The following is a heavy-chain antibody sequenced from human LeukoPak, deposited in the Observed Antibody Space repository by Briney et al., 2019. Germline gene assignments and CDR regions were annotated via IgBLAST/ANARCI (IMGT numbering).Heavy chain of an antibody. CDR2: INTNTGNP. CDR3: ARENLRSGGSCYMCRWFDP. V-gene: IGHV7-4-1*02. D-gene: IGHD2-15*01. CDR1: GYTFTSYA. J-gene: IGHJ5*02. Sequence: ASVKVSCKASGYTFTSYAMNWVRQAPEQGLEWMGWINTNTGNPTYAQGFTGRFVFSLDTSVSTAYLQISSLKAEDTAVYYCARENLRSGGSCYMCRWFDPWGQGTLVTVSS.